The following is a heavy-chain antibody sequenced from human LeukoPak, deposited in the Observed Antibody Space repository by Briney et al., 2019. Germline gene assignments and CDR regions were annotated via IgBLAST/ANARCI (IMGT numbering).Heavy chain of an antibody. V-gene: IGHV3-23*01. CDR3: AKSKDGYNIVDY. J-gene: IGHJ4*02. CDR2: VSDSGGSS. CDR1: GFTLSSYA. Sequence: GGSLRLSCAASGFTLSSYAMSWVRQAPGKGLEWVSGVSDSGGSSYNADSVKGRFTISRDNSKNTLYLQMNSLRAEDTALYYCAKSKDGYNIVDYWGQGTLVTVSS. D-gene: IGHD5-24*01.